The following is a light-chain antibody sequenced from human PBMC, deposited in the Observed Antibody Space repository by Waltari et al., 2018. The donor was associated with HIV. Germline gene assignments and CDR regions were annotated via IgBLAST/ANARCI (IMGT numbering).Light chain of an antibody. CDR1: QSVLSSSNNKNY. Sequence: DIVMTQSPDSLAVSLGGRATINCKSSQSVLSSSNNKNYLVWYQQKPGQPPNVLIYWASTRESGVPDRFSGCGSGTDFTLTISSLQAEDVAVYYCQQYYSLPWTFGQGTKVEIK. CDR3: QQYYSLPWT. V-gene: IGKV4-1*01. J-gene: IGKJ1*01. CDR2: WAS.